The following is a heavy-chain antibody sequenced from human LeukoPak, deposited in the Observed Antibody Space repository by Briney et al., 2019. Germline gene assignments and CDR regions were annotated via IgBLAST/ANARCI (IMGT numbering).Heavy chain of an antibody. Sequence: GGCLRLSCAASGFTFSNYVMSWVSQAPGKGLEWGSSIGGSGGTTYYADSVKVRFTISRDNSENTLYLQMTRLRAEDTAVYYCGKTCQSLLGFLGWGCFDFWGQGTMVTVSS. V-gene: IGHV3-23*01. D-gene: IGHD3/OR15-3a*01. CDR1: GFTFSNYV. CDR2: IGGSGGTT. J-gene: IGHJ4*02. CDR3: GKTCQSLLGFLGWGCFDF.